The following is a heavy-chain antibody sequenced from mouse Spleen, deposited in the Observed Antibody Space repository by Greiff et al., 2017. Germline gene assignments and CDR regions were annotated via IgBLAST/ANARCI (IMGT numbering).Heavy chain of an antibody. Sequence: QVQLQQPGAELVKPGASVKLSCKASGYTFTSYWMQWVKQRPGQGLEWIGEIDPSDSYTNYNQKFKGKATLTVDTSSSTAYMQLSSLTSEDSAVYYCATGHWYFDVWGAGTTVTVSS. V-gene: IGHV1-50*01. J-gene: IGHJ1*01. CDR1: GYTFTSYW. CDR2: IDPSDSYT. CDR3: ATGHWYFDV.